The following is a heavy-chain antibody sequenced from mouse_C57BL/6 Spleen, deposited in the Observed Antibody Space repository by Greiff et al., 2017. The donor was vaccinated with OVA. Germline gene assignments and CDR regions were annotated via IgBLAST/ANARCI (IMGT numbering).Heavy chain of an antibody. D-gene: IGHD1-1*01. CDR3: TLYYYGC. V-gene: IGHV14-4*01. CDR1: GFNIKDDY. J-gene: IGHJ2*01. CDR2: IDPENGDT. Sequence: EVQLQQSGAELVRPGASVKLSCTASGFNIKDDYMHWVKQRPEQGLEWIGWIDPENGDTEYASKFQGKATITADTSSNTAYLQLSSLTSEDTAVYYCTLYYYGCWGQGTTLTVSS.